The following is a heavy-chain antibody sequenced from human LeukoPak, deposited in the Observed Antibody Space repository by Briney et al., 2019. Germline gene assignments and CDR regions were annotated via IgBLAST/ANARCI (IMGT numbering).Heavy chain of an antibody. D-gene: IGHD5-24*01. J-gene: IGHJ4*02. Sequence: PSETLSLTCAVSGGSISSGGYSWSWIRQPPGKGLEWIGYIYHSGSTYYNPSLKSRVTISVDRSKNQFSLKLSSVTAADTAVYYCASVPDGYFDYWGQGTLVTVSS. CDR3: ASVPDGYFDY. CDR1: GGSISSGGYS. CDR2: IYHSGST. V-gene: IGHV4-30-2*01.